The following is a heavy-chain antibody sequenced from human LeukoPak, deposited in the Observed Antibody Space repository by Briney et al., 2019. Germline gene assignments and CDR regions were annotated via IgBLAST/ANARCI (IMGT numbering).Heavy chain of an antibody. CDR1: GGSISSYY. J-gene: IGHJ6*02. V-gene: IGHV4-59*12. D-gene: IGHD3-22*01. Sequence: SETLSLTCTVSGGSISSYYWSWIRQPPGKGLEWIGYIYYSGSTNYNPSLKSRVTISVDTSKNQFSLKLSSVTAADTAVYYCARVSGYYYVGSYHYYGMDVWGQGTTVTVSS. CDR3: ARVSGYYYVGSYHYYGMDV. CDR2: IYYSGST.